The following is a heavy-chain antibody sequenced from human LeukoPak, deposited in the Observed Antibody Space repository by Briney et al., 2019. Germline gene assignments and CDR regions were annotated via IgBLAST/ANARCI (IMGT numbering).Heavy chain of an antibody. V-gene: IGHV3-74*01. D-gene: IGHD3-22*01. CDR2: INNDGTST. CDR1: GFTFSNYW. CDR3: ASFGSSGYWLDY. J-gene: IGHJ4*02. Sequence: GGSLRLSCAASGFTFSNYWMHWIRQVPGKGLVWVSHINNDGTSTSYADSVKGRFTISRDNAKHTLYLQMNSLRAEDTAVYYCASFGSSGYWLDYWGQGALVTVSS.